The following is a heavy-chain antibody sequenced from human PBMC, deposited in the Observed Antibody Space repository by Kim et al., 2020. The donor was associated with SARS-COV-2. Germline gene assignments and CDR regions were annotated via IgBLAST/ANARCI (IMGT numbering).Heavy chain of an antibody. CDR1: GFTYSTYW. J-gene: IGHJ3*01. V-gene: IGHV3-7*01. Sequence: GGSLRLSCAASGFTYSTYWMSWVRHVPGKGLEWVAKIKQDGSEKYYVDSVKGRFTISRDNAKNSLYLQMNSLRAEDTAVYYCARDSRCCTYIDCRGDAY. CDR2: IKQDGSEK. D-gene: IGHD2-8*01. CDR3: ARDSRCCTYIDCRGDAY.